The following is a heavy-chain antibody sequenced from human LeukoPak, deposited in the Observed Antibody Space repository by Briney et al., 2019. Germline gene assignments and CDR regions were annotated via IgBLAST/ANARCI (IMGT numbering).Heavy chain of an antibody. V-gene: IGHV4-61*01. J-gene: IGHJ4*02. D-gene: IGHD2-2*01. CDR1: GGSVSSGNYY. CDR3: ASLSHCITSSCFGY. Sequence: PSETQSLTCTVSGGSVSSGNYYWTWIRQPPGKVLEWVGYIYYSGSTNYTPSLKSRVTISVDTSKNQFSLKLSSVTAADTAIYYCASLSHCITSSCFGYWGRGTLVTVSS. CDR2: IYYSGST.